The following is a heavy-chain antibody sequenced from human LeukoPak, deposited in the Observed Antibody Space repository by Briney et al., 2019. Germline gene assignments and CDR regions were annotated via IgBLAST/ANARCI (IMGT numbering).Heavy chain of an antibody. V-gene: IGHV6-1*01. CDR1: GDSVSSNSVT. D-gene: IGHD1-26*01. CDR3: ARSQTGGTFDY. CDR2: TYYRSKWSS. Sequence: SQTLSLTCAISGDSVSSNSVTWNWNRQSPSRGLEWLGRTYYRSKWSSGYAESVKSRLTVSPDPSKNQFSLQLRSVTPEDTAVYYCARSQTGGTFDYWGQGALVTVSS. J-gene: IGHJ4*02.